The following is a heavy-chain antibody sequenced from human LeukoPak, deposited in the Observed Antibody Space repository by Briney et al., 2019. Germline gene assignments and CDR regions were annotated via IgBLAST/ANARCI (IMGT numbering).Heavy chain of an antibody. J-gene: IGHJ4*02. D-gene: IGHD2-8*01. CDR1: GYTFTHYA. Sequence: GASVKVSCKTSGYTFTHYAMNWVRQAPGQGLQWMGWINTNTGIPTYARAFGGRFVFSMDTSVGAAYLQIDSLMPEDTAVYYCARGGYCTSATCNFFDFWGQGTPVTVSS. V-gene: IGHV7-4-1*01. CDR3: ARGGYCTSATCNFFDF. CDR2: INTNTGIP.